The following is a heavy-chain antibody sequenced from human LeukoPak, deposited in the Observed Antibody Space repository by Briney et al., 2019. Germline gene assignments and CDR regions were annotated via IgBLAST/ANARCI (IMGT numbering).Heavy chain of an antibody. J-gene: IGHJ3*02. V-gene: IGHV4-59*01. CDR2: IYYSGST. CDR1: GDSISTYY. Sequence: SETLSLTCTVSGDSISTYYWSWIRQPPGKGLEWIGYIYYSGSTNYNPPLKSRVTISVDTSKNQFSLKLSSVTAADTAVYYCAREVGATPDDAFDIWAKGQWSPSLQ. D-gene: IGHD1-26*01. CDR3: AREVGATPDDAFDI.